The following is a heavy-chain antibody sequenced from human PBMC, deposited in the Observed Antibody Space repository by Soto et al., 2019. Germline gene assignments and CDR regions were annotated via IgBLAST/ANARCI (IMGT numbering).Heavy chain of an antibody. Sequence: PSETLSLTCTVSGDPINSRYYFWDWIRQPPGKGLDWVGSIYYSGSTHYNPSLESRVTISIDTSKNHFSLELRSVTAADTAVYFCARRGTSSWYDSWGQGILVTVSS. J-gene: IGHJ5*01. CDR1: GDPINSRYYF. CDR3: ARRGTSSWYDS. D-gene: IGHD2-2*01. V-gene: IGHV4-39*02. CDR2: IYYSGST.